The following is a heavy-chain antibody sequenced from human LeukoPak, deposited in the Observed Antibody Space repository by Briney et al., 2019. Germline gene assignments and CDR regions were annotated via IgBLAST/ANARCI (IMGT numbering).Heavy chain of an antibody. D-gene: IGHD6-19*01. J-gene: IGHJ4*02. V-gene: IGHV3-30-3*01. CDR3: AREGGESSGWYYFDY. CDR2: ISYDGSNK. Sequence: GGSLRLSCAASGFTFSSYAMHWVRQAPGKGLEWVAVISYDGSNKYYADSVKGRFTISRDNSKNTLYLQMNSLRAEDTAVYYCAREGGESSGWYYFDYWGQGTLVTHSS. CDR1: GFTFSSYA.